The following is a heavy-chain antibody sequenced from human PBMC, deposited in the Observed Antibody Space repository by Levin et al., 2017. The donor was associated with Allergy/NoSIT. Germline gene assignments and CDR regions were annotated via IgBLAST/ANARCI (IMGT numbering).Heavy chain of an antibody. CDR3: AKDPAGTSHADGGDY. J-gene: IGHJ4*02. V-gene: IGHV3-23*01. CDR1: GFTFSSYA. CDR2: ISGSGGST. Sequence: GGSLRLSCAASGFTFSSYAMSWVRQAPGKGLEWVSAISGSGGSTYYADSVKGRFTISRDNSKNTLYLQMNSLRAEDTAVYYCAKDPAGTSHADGGDYWGQGTLVTVSS. D-gene: IGHD1-7*01.